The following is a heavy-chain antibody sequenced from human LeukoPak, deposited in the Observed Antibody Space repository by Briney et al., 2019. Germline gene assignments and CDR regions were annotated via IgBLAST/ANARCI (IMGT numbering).Heavy chain of an antibody. J-gene: IGHJ3*01. CDR2: IYPDDSDT. D-gene: IGHD3-22*01. Sequence: HGESLQISCQGSGYKFNAYWIAWVRQLPGKGLEWMGIIYPDDSDTRYSPSFQGQVTISADKSVRTAYLQWSSLKASDTAMYYCARPNITSYYDSRGYDAFDVWGQGTMVTVSS. CDR3: ARPNITSYYDSRGYDAFDV. CDR1: GYKFNAYW. V-gene: IGHV5-51*01.